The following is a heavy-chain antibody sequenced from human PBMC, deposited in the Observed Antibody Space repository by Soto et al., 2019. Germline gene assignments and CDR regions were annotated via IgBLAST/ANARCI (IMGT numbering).Heavy chain of an antibody. CDR1: GFTFGDYA. V-gene: IGHV3-49*03. Sequence: PGGSLRLSCTASGFTFGDYAMSWFRQAPGKGLEWVGFIRSKAYGGTTEYAASVKGRFTISRDDSKSIAYLQMNSLKTEDTAVYYCTRDFKIFGVLIMHYYYYMDVWGKGTTVTVSS. CDR3: TRDFKIFGVLIMHYYYYMDV. D-gene: IGHD3-3*01. CDR2: IRSKAYGGTT. J-gene: IGHJ6*03.